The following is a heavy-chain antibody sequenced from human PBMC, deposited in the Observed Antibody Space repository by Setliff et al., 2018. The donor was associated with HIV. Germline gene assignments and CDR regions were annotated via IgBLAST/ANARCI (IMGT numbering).Heavy chain of an antibody. J-gene: IGHJ3*02. D-gene: IGHD3-22*01. V-gene: IGHV3-13*01. CDR2: IGTAGDT. CDR1: GFTFSSYD. CDR3: ARARDSSGYHPGAFDI. Sequence: PGGSLRLSCAASGFTFSSYDMHWVRQATGKGLEWVSAIGTAGDTYYPGSVKGRFTISRENAKNSLYLQMNSLRAGDTAVYYCARARDSSGYHPGAFDIWGQGTMVTVSS.